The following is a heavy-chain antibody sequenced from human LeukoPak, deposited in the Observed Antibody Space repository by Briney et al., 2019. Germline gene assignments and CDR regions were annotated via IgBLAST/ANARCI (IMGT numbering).Heavy chain of an antibody. D-gene: IGHD6-25*01. CDR2: INWNGGST. Sequence: GGSLRLSCAASGFTFDDYGMNWVRQAPRKGLEWVSGINWNGGSTGYADSVKGRFTISRDNAKNSLYLQMNSLRAEDTALYYCARHHAAGAFDIWGQGTMVTVSS. CDR1: GFTFDDYG. CDR3: ARHHAAGAFDI. V-gene: IGHV3-20*04. J-gene: IGHJ3*02.